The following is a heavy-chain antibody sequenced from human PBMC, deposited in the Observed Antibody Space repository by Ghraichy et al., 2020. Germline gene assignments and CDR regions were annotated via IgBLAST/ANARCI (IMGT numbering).Heavy chain of an antibody. Sequence: SGPTLVKPTQTLTLTCTFSGFSLSTSGVGVGWIRQPPGKALEWLALIYWDDDKRYSPSLKSRLTITKDTSKNQVVLTMTNMDPVDTATYYCAHLVSYCGGDCYLPFDYWGQGTLVTVSS. CDR3: AHLVSYCGGDCYLPFDY. CDR2: IYWDDDK. V-gene: IGHV2-5*02. D-gene: IGHD2-21*02. CDR1: GFSLSTSGVG. J-gene: IGHJ4*02.